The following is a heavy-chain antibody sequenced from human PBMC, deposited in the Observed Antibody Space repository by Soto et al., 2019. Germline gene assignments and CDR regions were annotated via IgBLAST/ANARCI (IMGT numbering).Heavy chain of an antibody. V-gene: IGHV3-53*01. Sequence: EVQLVESGGGLIQPGGSLRLACAASGFTVSSSFMSWVRQAPGKGLEWVSVIYSGGSTYYADSVKGRFTISRDNAKNSLHLQMNSLRAEDTAVYFCAREKYTNYDFDFWGQGTLVTVSS. D-gene: IGHD4-4*01. J-gene: IGHJ4*02. CDR1: GFTVSSSF. CDR2: IYSGGST. CDR3: AREKYTNYDFDF.